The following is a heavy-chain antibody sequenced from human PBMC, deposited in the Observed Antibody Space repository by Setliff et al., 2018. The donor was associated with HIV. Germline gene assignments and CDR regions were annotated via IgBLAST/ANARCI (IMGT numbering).Heavy chain of an antibody. J-gene: IGHJ1*01. V-gene: IGHV3-21*06. CDR2: ISSGGGYI. D-gene: IGHD3-16*02. CDR1: GFTFSIYS. Sequence: GESLKISCAASGFTFSIYSMNWVRQAPGKGLEWVSSISSGGGYIYYADSVKGRFSISRDSTKNSLYLQMNSLRAEDTAVYYCARDSGPYYDYVWGTYRPIYFQHWGQGTRVTVS. CDR3: ARDSGPYYDYVWGTYRPIYFQH.